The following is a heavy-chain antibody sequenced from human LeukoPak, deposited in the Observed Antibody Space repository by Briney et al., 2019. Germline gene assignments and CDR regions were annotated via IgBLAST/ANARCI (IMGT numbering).Heavy chain of an antibody. Sequence: ASVKVSCKASGYTFTSYAMNWVRQAPGQGLEWMGWINTNTGNPTYAQGFTGRFVFSLDTSVSTVYLQISSLKAEDTAVYYCASRRGLSAADYYYYYMGVWGKGTTVTVSS. CDR1: GYTFTSYA. J-gene: IGHJ6*03. V-gene: IGHV7-4-1*02. CDR3: ASRRGLSAADYYYYYMGV. D-gene: IGHD3-10*01. CDR2: INTNTGNP.